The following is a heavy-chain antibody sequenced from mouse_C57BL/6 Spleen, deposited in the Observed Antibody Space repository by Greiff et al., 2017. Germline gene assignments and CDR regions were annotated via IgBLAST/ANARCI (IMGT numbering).Heavy chain of an antibody. J-gene: IGHJ3*01. Sequence: QVQLQQSGAELVKPGASVKLSCKASGYTFTSYWMHWVKQRPGRGLEWIGRIDPNSGGTKYNEKFKSKATLTADKSSSTAYMELRSLTSEDSAVYFCARREYSNYGDAWFAYWGQGTLVTVSA. CDR1: GYTFTSYW. CDR2: IDPNSGGT. CDR3: ARREYSNYGDAWFAY. V-gene: IGHV1-62-3*01. D-gene: IGHD2-5*01.